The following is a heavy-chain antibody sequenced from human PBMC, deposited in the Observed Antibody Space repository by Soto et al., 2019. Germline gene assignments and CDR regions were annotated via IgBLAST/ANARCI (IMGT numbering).Heavy chain of an antibody. D-gene: IGHD2-15*01. Sequence: ASVKVSCKASGYTRTGYLIHWVRQAPGQGLEWMGWINPDSGGSYFAQKFQGRITLTRDTSINTAHMDLSTRTSDDTALYYCSREAEGGSGHFDPWGQGTLVTVSS. J-gene: IGHJ5*02. CDR1: GYTRTGYL. V-gene: IGHV1-2*02. CDR3: SREAEGGSGHFDP. CDR2: INPDSGGS.